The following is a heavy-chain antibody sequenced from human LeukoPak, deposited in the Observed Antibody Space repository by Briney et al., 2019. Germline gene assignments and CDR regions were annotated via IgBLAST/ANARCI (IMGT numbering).Heavy chain of an antibody. CDR3: AKGWTWGLPPFDY. J-gene: IGHJ4*02. Sequence: GGSLRLSCAASGFTFTSYSMNWVRQAPGKGLEWVSTISGGGGSTYYADSVKGRFTISRDNSKNTLYLQVNSLRAEDTAVYYCAKGWTWGLPPFDYWAQGPLVPVAS. CDR2: ISGGGGST. CDR1: GFTFTSYS. D-gene: IGHD1-26*01. V-gene: IGHV3-23*01.